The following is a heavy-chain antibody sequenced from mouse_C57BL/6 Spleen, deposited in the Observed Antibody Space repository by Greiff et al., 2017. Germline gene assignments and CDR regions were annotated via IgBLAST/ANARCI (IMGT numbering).Heavy chain of an antibody. D-gene: IGHD2-4*01. J-gene: IGHJ2*01. CDR1: GYTFTDYY. CDR3: ARIEDYDYFDY. CDR2: INPNNGGT. Sequence: VQLQQSGPELVKPGASVKISCKASGYTFTDYYMNWVKQSHGKSLEWIGDINPNNGGTSYNQKFKGKATLTVDKSSSTAYMELRSLTSEDSAVYYCARIEDYDYFDYWGQGTTLTVSS. V-gene: IGHV1-26*01.